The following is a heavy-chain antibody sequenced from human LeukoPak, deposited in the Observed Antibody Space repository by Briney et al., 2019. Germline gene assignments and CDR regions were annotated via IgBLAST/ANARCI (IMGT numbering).Heavy chain of an antibody. V-gene: IGHV3-23*01. CDR3: AKGSFSNWPYYFDY. Sequence: GGSLRLSCAASGFTFSSYSMTWVRQVPGKGLECVSSVSGSGGLTDYADSEKGRFTISRDNSKNTVYLQMNSLRADDTAIYYCAKGSFSNWPYYFDYWGQGTLVTVSS. D-gene: IGHD5-24*01. J-gene: IGHJ4*01. CDR1: GFTFSSYS. CDR2: VSGSGGLT.